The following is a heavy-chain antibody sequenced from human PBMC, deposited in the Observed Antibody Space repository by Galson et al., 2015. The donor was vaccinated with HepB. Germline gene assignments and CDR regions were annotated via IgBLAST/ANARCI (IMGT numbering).Heavy chain of an antibody. CDR3: AALSDSSSSRPHDY. D-gene: IGHD6-6*01. CDR2: ISYDGSNK. Sequence: SLRLSCAASGFTFSSCGMHWVRQAPGKGLEWVAVISYDGSNKYYADSVKGRFTISRDNSKNTLYLQMNSLRAEDTAVYYCAALSDSSSSRPHDYWGQGTLVTVSS. CDR1: GFTFSSCG. J-gene: IGHJ4*02. V-gene: IGHV3-30*03.